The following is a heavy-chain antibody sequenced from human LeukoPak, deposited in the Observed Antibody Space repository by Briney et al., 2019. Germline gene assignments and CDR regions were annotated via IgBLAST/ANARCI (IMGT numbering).Heavy chain of an antibody. J-gene: IGHJ4*02. CDR2: MYFSGST. D-gene: IGHD3-22*01. CDR3: ARGPYYYDSSGNFDY. Sequence: SETLSLTCTVSGGSISNYYWSWIRQPPGKGLEWIGYMYFSGSTNYNPSLKSRVTISVDTSKNQFSLKLSSVTAADTAVYYCARGPYYYDSSGNFDYWGQGTLVTVSS. CDR1: GGSISNYY. V-gene: IGHV4-59*08.